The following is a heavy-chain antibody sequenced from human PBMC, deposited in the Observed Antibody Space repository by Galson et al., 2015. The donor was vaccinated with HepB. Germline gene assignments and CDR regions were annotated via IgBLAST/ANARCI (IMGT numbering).Heavy chain of an antibody. CDR3: AKVYCSGGRCSTPGYYGMDV. J-gene: IGHJ6*02. CDR2: ISGSGGST. V-gene: IGHV3-23*01. CDR1: GFTFSSYA. Sequence: SLRLSCAASGFTFSSYAMSWVRQAPGKGLEWVSAISGSGGSTYYADSVKGRFTISRDNSKNTLYLQMNSLRAEDTAVYYCAKVYCSGGRCSTPGYYGMDVWGQGTTVTVS. D-gene: IGHD2-15*01.